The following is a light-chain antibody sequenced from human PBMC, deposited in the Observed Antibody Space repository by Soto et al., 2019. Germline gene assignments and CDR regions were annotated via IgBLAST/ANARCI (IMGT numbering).Light chain of an antibody. J-gene: IGLJ3*02. CDR2: DVY. V-gene: IGLV2-11*01. CDR3: CSYPVSHTWV. CDR1: NGDIANYNF. Sequence: QSALTQPRSVSGSPGQSVTISCTGTNGDIANYNFVSWYQQHPGKAPKVMIYDVYKRPSGVPDRFSGSKSGNTASLTISGLQAEDEADYYCCSYPVSHTWVFGGGTKLTVL.